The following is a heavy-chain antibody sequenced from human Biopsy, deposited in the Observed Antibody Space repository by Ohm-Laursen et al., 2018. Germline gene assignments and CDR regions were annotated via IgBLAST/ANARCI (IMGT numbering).Heavy chain of an antibody. Sequence: SETLSLTCTVSGDDSIASYYWSWIRQSPEKGLEWIGFVFHSGLTSYHPSLRSRVSISVDSSKNQFYLNLSSLTPADTAVYFCARGYGGSSRYFDLWGRGTQATVSS. CDR1: GDDSIASYY. CDR2: VFHSGLT. J-gene: IGHJ2*01. D-gene: IGHD3-16*01. V-gene: IGHV4-59*01. CDR3: ARGYGGSSRYFDL.